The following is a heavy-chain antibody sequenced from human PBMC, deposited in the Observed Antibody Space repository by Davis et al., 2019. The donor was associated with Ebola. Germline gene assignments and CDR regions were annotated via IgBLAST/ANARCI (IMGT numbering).Heavy chain of an antibody. D-gene: IGHD3-9*01. V-gene: IGHV1-18*04. Sequence: ASVKVSCKSSGYTFTSYGLVWVRQAPGLVLEWMGWISGFNTNTNFAQQFQGRVTVSKDTSTNTAYMDLRSLTSDDTAIYYCARAPNYDVLTGTSSYYFDYWGQGTLVTVSS. J-gene: IGHJ4*02. CDR1: GYTFTSYG. CDR3: ARAPNYDVLTGTSSYYFDY. CDR2: ISGFNTNT.